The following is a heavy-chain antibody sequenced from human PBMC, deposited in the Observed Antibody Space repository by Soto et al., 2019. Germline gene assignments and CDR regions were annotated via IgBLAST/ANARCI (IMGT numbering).Heavy chain of an antibody. D-gene: IGHD4-17*01. CDR1: GLLFSGYG. Sequence: PGGSLRLSCAVPGLLFSGYGMHWVRQAPGKGLEWVAIIRFDGTNIEYADSVRGRFTISRDNSKNTLYLQMNSLRVEDTAVYYCARDNKDYLPDYWGQGTLVTVSS. CDR2: IRFDGTNI. CDR3: ARDNKDYLPDY. J-gene: IGHJ4*02. V-gene: IGHV3-33*01.